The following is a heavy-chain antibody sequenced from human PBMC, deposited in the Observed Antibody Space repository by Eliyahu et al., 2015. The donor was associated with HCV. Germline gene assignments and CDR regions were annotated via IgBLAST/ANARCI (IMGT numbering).Heavy chain of an antibody. CDR3: ARGLWFGEPGYMDV. CDR2: IYYSGST. Sequence: QTLSLTCTVSGGSISSGDYYWSWIRQPPGKGLEWIGYIYYSGSTYYNPSLKSRVTISVDTSKNQFSLKLSSVTAADTAVYYCARGLWFGEPGYMDVWGKGTTVTVSS. J-gene: IGHJ6*03. D-gene: IGHD3-10*01. CDR1: GGSISSGDYY. V-gene: IGHV4-30-4*01.